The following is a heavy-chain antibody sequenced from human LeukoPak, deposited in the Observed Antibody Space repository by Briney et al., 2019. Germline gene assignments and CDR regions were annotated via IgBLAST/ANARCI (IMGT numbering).Heavy chain of an antibody. CDR2: IYSGGST. CDR1: GFTVSSNY. D-gene: IGHD6-13*01. CDR3: ARSTGYSSRNYFDY. J-gene: IGHJ4*02. Sequence: PGGSLRLSCAASGFTVSSNYMSWVRQAPGKGLEWVSVIYSGGSTYYADSVKGRFTISRDNSKNTLYLQMNSLRAEDTAVYYCARSTGYSSRNYFDYWGQGTLVTVSS. V-gene: IGHV3-66*01.